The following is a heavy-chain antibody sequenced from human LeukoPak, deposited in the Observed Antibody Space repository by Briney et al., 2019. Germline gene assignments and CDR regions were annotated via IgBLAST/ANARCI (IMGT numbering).Heavy chain of an antibody. V-gene: IGHV3-11*01. CDR3: ARSPATSYSNSWYQTDF. CDR2: FSRSRYTH. CDR1: VFTFSYYY. D-gene: IGHD6-13*01. Sequence: GGALILGCSAPVFTFSYYYSTWSRQTRGKGLGMVSYFSRSRYTHYHADYVKGRFHISRDHAKSPLYLQMNSLRAEDTAVYYRARSPATSYSNSWYQTDFWGQGTLVTVSS. J-gene: IGHJ4*02.